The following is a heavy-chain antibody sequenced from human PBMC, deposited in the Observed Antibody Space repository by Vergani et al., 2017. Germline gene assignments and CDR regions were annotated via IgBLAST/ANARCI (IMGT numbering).Heavy chain of an antibody. CDR3: VSTIWVDQSSDAYDS. J-gene: IGHJ5*01. CDR1: GSSVHTSTHY. D-gene: IGHD3-16*01. CDR2: LYLGGST. V-gene: IGHV4-61*02. Sequence: QLQESGPALVKPSQTLSLTCSVSGSSVHTSTHYWGWIRQPAGGKLEWIGRLYLGGSTDYNPSLRGRVSLFLDTSKNQFFLNLTTMTAADTALYFCVSTIWVDQSSDAYDSLGRGQRVTVSS.